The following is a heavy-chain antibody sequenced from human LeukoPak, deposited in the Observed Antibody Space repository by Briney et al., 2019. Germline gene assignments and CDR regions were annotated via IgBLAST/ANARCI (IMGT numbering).Heavy chain of an antibody. D-gene: IGHD3-3*01. Sequence: GGSLRLSCAASGFTVSSNYMSWVRQAPGKGLEWVSVIYSGGSTYYADSVKGRFTISRDNSKNTLYLQMNSLRAEDTAVYYCASVVGFNRRITIFGVVIPRLDYWGQGALVTVSS. V-gene: IGHV3-53*05. J-gene: IGHJ4*02. CDR1: GFTVSSNY. CDR3: ASVVGFNRRITIFGVVIPRLDY. CDR2: IYSGGST.